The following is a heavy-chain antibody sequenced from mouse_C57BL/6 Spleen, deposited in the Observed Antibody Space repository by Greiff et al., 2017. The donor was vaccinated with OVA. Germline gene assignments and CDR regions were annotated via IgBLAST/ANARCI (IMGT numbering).Heavy chain of an antibody. D-gene: IGHD1-1*01. CDR1: GFSLTSYG. CDR2: IWRGGST. Sequence: QVQLQQSGPGLVQPSQSLSITCTVSGFSLTSYGVHWVRQSPGKGLEWLGVIWRGGSTDYNAAFMSRLSITKDNSKSQVFFKMNSLQADDTAIYYCAKNHYYGSSYWCFDVWGTGTTVTVSS. J-gene: IGHJ1*03. V-gene: IGHV2-5*01. CDR3: AKNHYYGSSYWCFDV.